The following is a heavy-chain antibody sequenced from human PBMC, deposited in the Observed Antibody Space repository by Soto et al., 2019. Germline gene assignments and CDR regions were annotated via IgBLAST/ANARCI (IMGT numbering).Heavy chain of an antibody. D-gene: IGHD1-1*01. J-gene: IGHJ3*02. V-gene: IGHV4-34*01. CDR2: MSHSGGT. Sequence: QVQLQQWGAGLLKPSGTLSLTCAVYGGFVSSGNYYRSWIRQPPGKGLEWIGEMSHSGGTHFNPSLKSRVTISVDTSKNQFSLKMSSVTAADTALYYCARVERGTATTVVDAFDIWGPGTMFTVCS. CDR1: GGFVSSGNYY. CDR3: ARVERGTATTVVDAFDI.